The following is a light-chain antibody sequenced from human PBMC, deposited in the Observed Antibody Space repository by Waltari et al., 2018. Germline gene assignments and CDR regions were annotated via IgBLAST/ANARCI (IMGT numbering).Light chain of an antibody. CDR1: TPNIASNT. Sequence: QSVLTQPPSASGTPGQSVTIACYGSTPNIASNTVNWYQQLPGMAPKLLIYSNNKRPSGVPGRSSGSTSGTSASLASSWLQSEDEAYYYCASWDNGLKVSYVFGTGTKVTVL. CDR3: ASWDNGLKVSYV. CDR2: SNN. V-gene: IGLV1-44*01. J-gene: IGLJ1*01.